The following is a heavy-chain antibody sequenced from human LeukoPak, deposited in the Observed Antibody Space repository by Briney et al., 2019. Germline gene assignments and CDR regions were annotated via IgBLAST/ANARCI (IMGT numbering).Heavy chain of an antibody. CDR3: ASGVSIWLGNAFDF. CDR1: GFTFSSYS. CDR2: ISSSSSTI. D-gene: IGHD3-10*01. Sequence: GGSLRLSCVASGFTFSSYSMNWVRQAPGKGLEWVSYISSSSSTIYYADSVKGRFTISRDNAKNSLYLQMNSLRAEDTAVYYCASGVSIWLGNAFDFWGQGTMVTVSS. J-gene: IGHJ3*01. V-gene: IGHV3-48*04.